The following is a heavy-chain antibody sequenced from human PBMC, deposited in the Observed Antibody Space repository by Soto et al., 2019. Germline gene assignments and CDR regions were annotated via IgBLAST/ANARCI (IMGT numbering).Heavy chain of an antibody. CDR2: ISSSSSTI. CDR1: GFTFSSYS. CDR3: ARERATVTNDAFDI. Sequence: GGFLRLSCAASGFTFSSYSMNWVRQAPGKGLEWVSYISSSSSTIYYADSVKGRFTISRDNSKNTLYLQMNSLRAEDTAVYYCARERATVTNDAFDIWGQGTMVTVSS. J-gene: IGHJ3*02. D-gene: IGHD4-17*01. V-gene: IGHV3-48*01.